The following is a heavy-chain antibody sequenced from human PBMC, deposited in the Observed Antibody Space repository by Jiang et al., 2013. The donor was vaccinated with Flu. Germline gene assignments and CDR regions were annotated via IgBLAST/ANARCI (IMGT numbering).Heavy chain of an antibody. CDR3: VRTWDGYIDY. Sequence: QTLSLTCATSGDSVSSNSAAWNWIRQSPSRGLEWLGRTYYRSKWYSSYAVSVKSRIAINPDTSKNQFSLQLNSVTPEDTALYYCVRTWDGYIDYWGQGTLVTVSS. J-gene: IGHJ4*02. CDR2: TYYRSKWYS. V-gene: IGHV6-1*01. D-gene: IGHD5-24*01. CDR1: GDSVSSNSAA.